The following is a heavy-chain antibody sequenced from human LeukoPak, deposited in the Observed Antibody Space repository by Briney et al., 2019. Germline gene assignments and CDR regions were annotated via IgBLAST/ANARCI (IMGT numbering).Heavy chain of an antibody. CDR3: AWQTGSGLFILP. CDR2: IYYSGNT. CDR1: GVSISSSNSY. Sequence: SETQSLTCTVSGVSISSSNSYWGWIRQPPGKGLEWIGSIYYSGNTYYNASLKSQVSISIDTSKNQFSLRLTSVTAADTAVYYCAWQTGSGLFILPGGQGTLVTVSS. V-gene: IGHV4-39*01. D-gene: IGHD3/OR15-3a*01. J-gene: IGHJ4*02.